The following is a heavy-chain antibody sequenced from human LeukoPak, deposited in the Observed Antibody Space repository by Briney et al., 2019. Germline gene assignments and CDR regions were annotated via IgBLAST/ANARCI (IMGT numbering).Heavy chain of an antibody. CDR1: GGSISSYY. CDR3: ARDRKESDPRKGYYYYYMDV. Sequence: SETLSLTCTVSGGSISSYYWSWIRQPPGKGLEWIGYIYSSGSTNYIPSLKSRVTISVDTSKNQFSLKLSSVTAADTAVYYCARDRKESDPRKGYYYYYMDVWGKGTTVTVSS. CDR2: IYSSGST. V-gene: IGHV4-59*01. J-gene: IGHJ6*03. D-gene: IGHD1-14*01.